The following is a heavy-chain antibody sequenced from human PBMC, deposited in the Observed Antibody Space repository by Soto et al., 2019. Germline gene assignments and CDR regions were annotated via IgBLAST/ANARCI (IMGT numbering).Heavy chain of an antibody. CDR2: INPNSGGT. J-gene: IGHJ6*02. D-gene: IGHD3-22*01. Sequence: ASVKVSCKASGYTFTGYYMHWVRQAPGQGLEWMGWINPNSGGTNYAQKFQGWVTMTRDTSISTAYMELSRLRSDDTAVYYCARAAVQIDPYYYYVMDVWGQGSTVTVSS. CDR3: ARAAVQIDPYYYYVMDV. V-gene: IGHV1-2*04. CDR1: GYTFTGYY.